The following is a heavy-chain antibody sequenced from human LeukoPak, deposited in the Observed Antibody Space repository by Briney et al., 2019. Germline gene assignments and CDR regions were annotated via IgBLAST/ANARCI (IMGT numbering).Heavy chain of an antibody. V-gene: IGHV3-9*03. Sequence: GGSLRLSCAASGFTFSSYSMNWVRQAPGKGLEWVSGISWNSGSIGYADSVKGRFTISRDNAKNSLYLQMNSLRAEDMALYYCAKDRGYYDSSGYYDHWGQGTLVTVSS. CDR1: GFTFSSYS. CDR3: AKDRGYYDSSGYYDH. J-gene: IGHJ5*02. D-gene: IGHD3-22*01. CDR2: ISWNSGSI.